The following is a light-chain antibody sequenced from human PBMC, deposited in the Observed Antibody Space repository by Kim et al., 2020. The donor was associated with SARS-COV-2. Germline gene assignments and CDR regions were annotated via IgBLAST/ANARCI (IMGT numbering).Light chain of an antibody. CDR2: DAS. Sequence: GDRVTITCRASQSISSRLAWYQQKPGKAPKLLIYDASDLESGVPSRFSGRGSGTEFTLTISSLQPDDFATYYCQQYNNFSYTFGQGTKL. J-gene: IGKJ2*01. CDR3: QQYNNFSYT. CDR1: QSISSR. V-gene: IGKV1-5*01.